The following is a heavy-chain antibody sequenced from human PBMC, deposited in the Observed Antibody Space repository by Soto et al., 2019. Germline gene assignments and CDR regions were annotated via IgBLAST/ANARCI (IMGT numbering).Heavy chain of an antibody. J-gene: IGHJ4*02. CDR1: GFTFSSYA. V-gene: IGHV3-30-3*01. CDR2: ISYDGSNK. D-gene: IGHD5-18*01. CDR3: ARERGYSYGNFDY. Sequence: QVQLVESGGGVVQPGRSLRLSCAASGFTFSSYAMHWVRQAPGKGLEWVAVISYDGSNKYYADSVKGRFTISRDNSKNMLYLQMNSLRAGDTAVYYCARERGYSYGNFDYWGQGTMVTVSS.